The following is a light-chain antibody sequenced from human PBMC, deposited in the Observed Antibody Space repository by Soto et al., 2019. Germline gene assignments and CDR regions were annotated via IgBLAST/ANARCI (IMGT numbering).Light chain of an antibody. CDR1: SGSVSAGNY. CDR3: ALYLGNGIVV. CDR2: ATT. Sequence: QTVVTQEPSFSVSPGGTVTPTCGLTSGSVSAGNYPSWYQQTPGQAPRTLICATTTRSSGVPDRFSGSILENKAALTITGAQADDEADYYCALYLGNGIVVFGGGTKVTVL. V-gene: IGLV8-61*01. J-gene: IGLJ3*02.